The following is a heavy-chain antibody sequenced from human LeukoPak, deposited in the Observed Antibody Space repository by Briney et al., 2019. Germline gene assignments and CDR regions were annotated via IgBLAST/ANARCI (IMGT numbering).Heavy chain of an antibody. CDR2: IYYSGST. CDR3: ARDAVVVPAANYYYYYYMDV. CDR1: GGSISSGDYY. Sequence: SQTLSLTCTVSGGSISSGDYYWSWIRQPPGKGLEWIGYIYYSGSTNYNPSLKSRVTISVDTSKNQFSLKLSSVTAADTAVYYCARDAVVVPAANYYYYYYMDVWGKGTTVTVSS. J-gene: IGHJ6*03. D-gene: IGHD2-2*01. V-gene: IGHV4-61*08.